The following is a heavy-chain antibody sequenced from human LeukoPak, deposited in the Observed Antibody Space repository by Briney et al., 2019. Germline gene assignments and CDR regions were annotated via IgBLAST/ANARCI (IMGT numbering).Heavy chain of an antibody. CDR2: IYHNEST. Sequence: SETLSLTCAVSGYSITTGYHWAWIRQTPGKGLEWFGSIYHNESTYYNPSLKSRVTMSADTSENHFSLKLSSVTAADTAVYYCARLYWGLGAFDIWGQGTMVTVSS. CDR1: GYSITTGYH. D-gene: IGHD3-16*01. J-gene: IGHJ3*02. CDR3: ARLYWGLGAFDI. V-gene: IGHV4-38-2*01.